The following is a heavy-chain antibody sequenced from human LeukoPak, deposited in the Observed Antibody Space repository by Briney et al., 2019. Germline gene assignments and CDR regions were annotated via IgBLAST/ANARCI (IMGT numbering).Heavy chain of an antibody. Sequence: SETLSLTCTVSGGSISSYYWSWIRQPPGKGLEWIGYIYYSGSTNYNPSLKSRVTISVDTSKNQFSLKLSSVTAADTAVYYCAREYNGGAPSWFDPWGQGTLVTVSS. CDR1: GGSISSYY. J-gene: IGHJ5*02. V-gene: IGHV4-59*01. D-gene: IGHD3-16*01. CDR2: IYYSGST. CDR3: AREYNGGAPSWFDP.